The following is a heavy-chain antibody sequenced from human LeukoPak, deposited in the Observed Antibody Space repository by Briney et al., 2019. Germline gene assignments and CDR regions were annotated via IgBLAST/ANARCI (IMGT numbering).Heavy chain of an antibody. CDR1: GGPISSYY. CDR2: IYYSGST. Sequence: ASETLSLTCTLSGGPISSYYWGWIRQPPGKGLEWIGYIYYSGSTNYNPSLKSRLTISIDTSKKQFSLKLSSVTAADTAVYYCARDPGAVADFYFDQWGQGTLVTVSS. V-gene: IGHV4-59*12. D-gene: IGHD6-19*01. CDR3: ARDPGAVADFYFDQ. J-gene: IGHJ4*02.